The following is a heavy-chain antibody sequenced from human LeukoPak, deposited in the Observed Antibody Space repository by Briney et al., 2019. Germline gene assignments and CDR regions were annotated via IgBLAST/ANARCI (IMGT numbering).Heavy chain of an antibody. D-gene: IGHD1-26*01. CDR2: LHSGGST. Sequence: GGSLRLSCAASGFTFSSYAMSWVRQAPGKGLEWVSVLHSGGSTYYADSVKGRFTISRDNSKNTEYLQINRLSAEDTAVYYCAREASGSYFHHWGQGTLVTVSS. CDR3: AREASGSYFHH. V-gene: IGHV3-53*01. J-gene: IGHJ1*01. CDR1: GFTFSSYA.